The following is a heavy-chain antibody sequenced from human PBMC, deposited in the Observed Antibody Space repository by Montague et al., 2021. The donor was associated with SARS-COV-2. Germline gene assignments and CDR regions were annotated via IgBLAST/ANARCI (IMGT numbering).Heavy chain of an antibody. Sequence: SETLSLTCTVSGGSISSFYWSWFRRPPGKGLEWIGYISGSGSTNYNPSLTSRVTMSVDTSKNQFSLKVNSVTAADTAVYYCARHYSATLPAVYWGQGTLVTVSS. J-gene: IGHJ4*02. CDR2: ISGSGST. V-gene: IGHV4-59*08. CDR1: GGSISSFY. CDR3: ARHYSATLPAVY. D-gene: IGHD2-15*01.